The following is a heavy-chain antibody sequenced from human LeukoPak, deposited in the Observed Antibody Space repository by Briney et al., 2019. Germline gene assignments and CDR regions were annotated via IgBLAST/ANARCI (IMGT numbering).Heavy chain of an antibody. J-gene: IGHJ4*02. CDR1: GFTFSSYA. CDR2: IKEDGSEK. Sequence: GGSLRLSCAASGFTFSSYAMSWVRQAPGKGLEWVANIKEDGSEKYYVDSVKGRFTISRDNAKNSVYLQMNSLRAEDTAVYFCARVDSMIVVVMRTYYFDYWGQGSLVTVSS. D-gene: IGHD3-22*01. CDR3: ARVDSMIVVVMRTYYFDY. V-gene: IGHV3-7*01.